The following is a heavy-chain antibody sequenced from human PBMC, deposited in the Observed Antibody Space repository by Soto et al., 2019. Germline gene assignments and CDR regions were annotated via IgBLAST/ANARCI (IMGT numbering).Heavy chain of an antibody. V-gene: IGHV4-4*02. D-gene: IGHD6-19*01. CDR3: ARVGAVAGTGYYYYYGMDV. CDR2: IYHSGST. Sequence: SETLSLTCAVSGGSISSSNWWSWVRQPPGKGLEWIGEIYHSGSTNYNPSLKSRVTISVDKSKNQFSLKLSSVTAADTAVYYCARVGAVAGTGYYYYYGMDVWGQGTTVTV. J-gene: IGHJ6*02. CDR1: GGSISSSNW.